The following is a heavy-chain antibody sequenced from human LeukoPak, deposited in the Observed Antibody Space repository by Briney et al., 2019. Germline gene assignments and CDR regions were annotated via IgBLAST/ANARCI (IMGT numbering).Heavy chain of an antibody. J-gene: IGHJ3*02. CDR1: GYTLTELS. V-gene: IGHV1-24*01. D-gene: IGHD3-16*01. CDR3: ASRTDVMGAFDI. Sequence: ASVKVSCKVSGYTLTELSMHWVRQAPGKGLEWMGGFDPEDGETIYAQKFQGRVTITRDTSASTAYMELSSLRTEDTAVYYCASRTDVMGAFDIWGQGTMVTVSS. CDR2: FDPEDGET.